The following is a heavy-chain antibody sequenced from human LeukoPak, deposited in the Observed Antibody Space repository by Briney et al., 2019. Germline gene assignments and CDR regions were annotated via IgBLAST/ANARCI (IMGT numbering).Heavy chain of an antibody. D-gene: IGHD4-17*01. CDR3: ARSVAGDYGDCDYFDY. CDR2: INPNSGGT. Sequence: ASVKVSCKASGYTFTGYYIHWVRQAPGQGLEWMGWINPNSGGTNYAQKFQGRVTMTRDTSISTAYMELSRLRSDDTAVYYCARSVAGDYGDCDYFDYWGQGTLVTVSS. J-gene: IGHJ4*02. V-gene: IGHV1-2*02. CDR1: GYTFTGYY.